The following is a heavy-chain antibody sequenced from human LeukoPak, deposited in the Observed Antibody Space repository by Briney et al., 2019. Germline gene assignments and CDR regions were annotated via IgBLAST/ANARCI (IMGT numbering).Heavy chain of an antibody. CDR1: GGSISSSSYD. Sequence: AETLSLTCTVSGGSISSSSYDCGWSRKPPGKGREWFGTIYYSGSTSYNTCLKSRVTISVVASTNQFSLKLSSATAADTALYYCATDLAGHFGRFYFDSWGQGTLVTVSS. J-gene: IGHJ4*02. CDR3: ATDLAGHFGRFYFDS. D-gene: IGHD2-15*01. CDR2: IYYSGST. V-gene: IGHV4-39*07.